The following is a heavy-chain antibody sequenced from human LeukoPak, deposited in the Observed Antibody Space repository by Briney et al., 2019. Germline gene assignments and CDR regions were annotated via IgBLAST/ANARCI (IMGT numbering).Heavy chain of an antibody. D-gene: IGHD6-19*01. CDR2: IYYSGST. V-gene: IGHV4-39*07. CDR1: GGSISSSSYY. CDR3: ARDVSGQWLARGPIHPLDY. Sequence: SETLSLTCTVSGGSISSSSYYWGWIRQPPGKGLEWIGSIYYSGSTYYNPSLKSRVTISVDTSKNQFSLKLSSVTAADTAVYYCARDVSGQWLARGPIHPLDYWGQGTLVTVSS. J-gene: IGHJ4*02.